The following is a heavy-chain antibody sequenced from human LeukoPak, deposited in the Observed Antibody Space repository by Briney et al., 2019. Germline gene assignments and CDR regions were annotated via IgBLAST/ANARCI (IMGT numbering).Heavy chain of an antibody. Sequence: ASVNVSCKVSGYTLTELSMHWVRQAPGKGLEWMGGFDPEDGETIYAQKFQGRVTMTEDTSTDTAYMELSSLRSEDTAVYYCATDPRWDYYDSSGYYGHWGQGTLVTVSS. CDR1: GYTLTELS. CDR3: ATDPRWDYYDSSGYYGH. CDR2: FDPEDGET. V-gene: IGHV1-24*01. D-gene: IGHD3-22*01. J-gene: IGHJ4*02.